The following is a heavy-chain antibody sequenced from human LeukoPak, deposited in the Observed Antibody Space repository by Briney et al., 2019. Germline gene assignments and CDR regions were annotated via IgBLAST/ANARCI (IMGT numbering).Heavy chain of an antibody. CDR2: IWYDGSNK. CDR1: GFTFSSYG. D-gene: IGHD3-10*01. J-gene: IGHJ3*02. CDR3: ARDGPHYYGLDI. Sequence: PGGSLRLSCAASGFTFSSYGMHWVRQAPGKGLEWVAVIWYDGSNKYYADSVKGRFTISRDNSKNTLYLQMNSLRAEDTAVYYCARDGPHYYGLDIWGQGTMVTVSS. V-gene: IGHV3-33*08.